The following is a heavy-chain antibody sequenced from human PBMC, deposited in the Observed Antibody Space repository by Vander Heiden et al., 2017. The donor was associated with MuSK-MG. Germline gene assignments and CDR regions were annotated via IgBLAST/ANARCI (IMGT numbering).Heavy chain of an antibody. Sequence: EVQLVESGGGLVQPGGSLRLSCAASGFTFSSYAMSWGRQAPGRGMEWVSAISGRGGSTYYADSVKGRVTSARDNSKNTLDLQMNSRRAEDTAGDYWAKGTYGSGSLEGDWGQGTRGTVA. V-gene: IGHV3-23*04. J-gene: IGHJ4*02. CDR3: AKGTYGSGSLEGD. CDR2: ISGRGGST. D-gene: IGHD3-10*01. CDR1: GFTFSSYA.